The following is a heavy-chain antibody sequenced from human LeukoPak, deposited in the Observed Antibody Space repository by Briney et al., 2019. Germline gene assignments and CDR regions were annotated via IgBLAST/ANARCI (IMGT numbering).Heavy chain of an antibody. CDR3: ARRQTSIPRNFDL. D-gene: IGHD1-14*01. CDR2: IYYSGSP. Sequence: SETLSLTCTVSGDSIRSYHCNWIRQPPGKGLEWIGFIYYSGSPDYNPSLKSRVTISLDTSQNHFSLNLNSVTAADTAVYYCARRQTSIPRNFDLWGRGTLVTVSS. V-gene: IGHV4-59*08. J-gene: IGHJ2*01. CDR1: GDSIRSYH.